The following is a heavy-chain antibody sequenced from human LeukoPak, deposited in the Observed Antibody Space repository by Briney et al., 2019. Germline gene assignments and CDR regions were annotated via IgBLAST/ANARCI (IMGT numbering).Heavy chain of an antibody. CDR2: ISGSGGST. Sequence: PGGSLRLSCAASGFTFSSYAMSWVRQAPGKGLEWVSAISGSGGSTYYADSVKGRFTISRDNSKNTLYLQMNSLRAEDTAVYYCASNYCSSTSCLMDYWGQGTLVTVSS. V-gene: IGHV3-23*01. CDR1: GFTFSSYA. J-gene: IGHJ4*02. CDR3: ASNYCSSTSCLMDY. D-gene: IGHD2-2*01.